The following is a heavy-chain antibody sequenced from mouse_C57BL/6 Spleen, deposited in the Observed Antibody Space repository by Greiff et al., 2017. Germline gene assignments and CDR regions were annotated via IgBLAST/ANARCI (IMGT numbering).Heavy chain of an antibody. D-gene: IGHD1-1*01. J-gene: IGHJ3*01. CDR3: ARDWDGSNLPFAW. CDR1: GFTFSSYA. V-gene: IGHV5-4*01. CDR2: ISDGGSYT. Sequence: EVKLVESGGGLVKPGGSLKLSCAASGFTFSSYAMSWVRQTPEKRLEWVATISDGGSYTYYPDNVKGRFTISRDNAKNNLYLQMSHLKSEDTAMYYCARDWDGSNLPFAWWGQGTLVTVSA.